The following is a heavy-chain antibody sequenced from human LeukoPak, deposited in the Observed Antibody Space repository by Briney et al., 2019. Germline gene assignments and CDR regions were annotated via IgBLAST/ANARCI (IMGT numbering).Heavy chain of an antibody. D-gene: IGHD3-16*01. V-gene: IGHV1-69*04. CDR1: GGTFSSYA. CDR2: IIPILGIA. Sequence: SVKVSCKASGGTFSSYAISWVRQAPGQGLEWMGRIIPILGIANYAQKFQGRVTITADKSTSTAYMELSSLRSEDTAVYYCASGLPGGARHFDYWGQGTLVTVSS. J-gene: IGHJ4*02. CDR3: ASGLPGGARHFDY.